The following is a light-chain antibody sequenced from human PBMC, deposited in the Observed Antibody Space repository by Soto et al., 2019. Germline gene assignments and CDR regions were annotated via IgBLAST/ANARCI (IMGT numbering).Light chain of an antibody. CDR1: QSISSY. J-gene: IGKJ2*01. CDR3: QQSYNSPLYT. V-gene: IGKV1-39*01. CDR2: AAS. Sequence: DIQMTQSPSSLSASVGDRVTITCRTSQSISSYLNWYQQKPGKAPKLLIYAASNLQSGVPSRFSGSGSGTDFILTISSLQPEDFAAYYCQQSYNSPLYTFGQGTKLEI.